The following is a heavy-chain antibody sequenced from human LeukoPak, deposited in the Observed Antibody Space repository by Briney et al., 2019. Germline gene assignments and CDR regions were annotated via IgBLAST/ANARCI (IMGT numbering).Heavy chain of an antibody. D-gene: IGHD3-10*01. CDR1: GFTFSSYG. Sequence: GRSLRLSCAASGFTFSSYGMHWVRQAPGKGLEWVAVISYDGSNKYYADSVKGRFTISRDNSKNTLYLQMNSLRAEDTAVYYCAKPHGSGSYLSDYWGQGTLVTVSS. J-gene: IGHJ4*02. CDR2: ISYDGSNK. V-gene: IGHV3-30*18. CDR3: AKPHGSGSYLSDY.